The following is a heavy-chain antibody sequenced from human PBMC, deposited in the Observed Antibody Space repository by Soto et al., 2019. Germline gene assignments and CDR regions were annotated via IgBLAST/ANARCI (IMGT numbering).Heavy chain of an antibody. J-gene: IGHJ4*02. CDR1: GGSISSGDYY. CDR3: ARWLGYGPHFDY. V-gene: IGHV4-30-4*01. Sequence: SETLSLTCTVSGGSISSGDYYWSWIRQPPGKGLEWIGYFYYFGSTYYNPSLKIRVSLSVDTSKNQFSLKLSSVTAADTAVYYCARWLGYGPHFDYWGQGTLVTVSS. D-gene: IGHD5-12*01. CDR2: FYYFGST.